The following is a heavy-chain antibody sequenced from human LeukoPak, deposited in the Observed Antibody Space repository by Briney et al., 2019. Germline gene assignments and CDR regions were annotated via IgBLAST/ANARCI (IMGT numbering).Heavy chain of an antibody. CDR3: AREIAAAGVDY. CDR2: INPNSGGT. CDR1: GYTFTGYY. Sequence: GRSLRLSCAASGYTFTGYYMHWVRQAPGQGLEWMGWINPNSGGTNYAQKFQGRVTMTRDTSISTAYMELSRLRSDDTAVYYCAREIAAAGVDYWGQGTLVTVSS. J-gene: IGHJ4*02. D-gene: IGHD6-13*01. V-gene: IGHV1-2*02.